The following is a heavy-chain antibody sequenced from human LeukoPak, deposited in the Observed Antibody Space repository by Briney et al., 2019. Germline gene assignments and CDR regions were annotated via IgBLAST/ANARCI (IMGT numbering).Heavy chain of an antibody. CDR1: GFTFSSYA. CDR3: ARVDVVVPAALFMYYYYGMDV. V-gene: IGHV3-30*04. CDR2: ISYDGSNK. J-gene: IGHJ6*02. D-gene: IGHD2-2*01. Sequence: SGGSLRLSCAASGFTFSSYAMHWVRQAPGKGLEWVAVISYDGSNKYYADSVKGRFTISRDNSKNTLYLQMNSLRAEDTAVYYCARVDVVVPAALFMYYYYGMDVWGQGTTVTVSS.